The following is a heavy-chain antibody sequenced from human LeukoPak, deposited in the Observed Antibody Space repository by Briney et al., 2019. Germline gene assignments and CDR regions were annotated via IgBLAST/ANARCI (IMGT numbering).Heavy chain of an antibody. V-gene: IGHV3-30-3*01. CDR1: GFTFSSYA. CDR2: ISYDGSNK. J-gene: IGHJ4*02. CDR3: ARGIDY. Sequence: RRSLRLSCAASGFTFSSYAMHWVRQAPGKGLEWVAVISYDGSNKYYADSVKGRFTISRDNSKNTLYLQMNSLRAEDTAVYYCARGIDYWGQGTLVTVSS.